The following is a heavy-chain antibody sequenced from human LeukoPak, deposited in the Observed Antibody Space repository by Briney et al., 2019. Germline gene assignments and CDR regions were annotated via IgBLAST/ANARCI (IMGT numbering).Heavy chain of an antibody. Sequence: GSLRLSCAASGFSVSNNFMSWVRQAPGKGLEWVSVIYSDGSTYDADSVRGRFTISRDKSKNTLYLQMNSLRAEDTAVYYCARDFDGGSTGFDCWGQGTLVTVSS. D-gene: IGHD3-9*01. CDR1: GFSVSNNF. J-gene: IGHJ4*02. V-gene: IGHV3-53*01. CDR3: ARDFDGGSTGFDC. CDR2: IYSDGST.